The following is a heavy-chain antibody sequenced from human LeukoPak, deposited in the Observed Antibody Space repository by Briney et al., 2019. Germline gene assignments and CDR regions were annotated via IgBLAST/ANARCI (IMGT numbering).Heavy chain of an antibody. CDR3: AKAWLRYSYDGYYFDY. Sequence: KPSETLSLTCTVSGGSISSYYWSWIRQPPGEGLEWIGYIYYSGSTNYNPSLKSRVTISVDTSKNQFSLKLTSVTAADTAVYYCAKAWLRYSYDGYYFDYWGQGTLVTVSS. CDR1: GGSISSYY. CDR2: IYYSGST. D-gene: IGHD5-18*01. J-gene: IGHJ4*02. V-gene: IGHV4-59*08.